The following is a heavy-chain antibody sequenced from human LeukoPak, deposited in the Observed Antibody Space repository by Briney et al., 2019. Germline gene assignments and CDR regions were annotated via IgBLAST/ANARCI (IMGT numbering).Heavy chain of an antibody. V-gene: IGHV3-21*01. CDR1: GFTFSSYN. CDR3: ARNEAYDFWSGYRPLDY. D-gene: IGHD3-3*01. Sequence: GGSLRLSCAASGFTFSSYNINWVRQAPGKGLEWVSSISGSSSHIHYADSVKGRFTISRDNAKNSLYLQMNSLRAEDTAVYYCARNEAYDFWSGYRPLDYWGQGTLVTVSS. J-gene: IGHJ4*02. CDR2: ISGSSSHI.